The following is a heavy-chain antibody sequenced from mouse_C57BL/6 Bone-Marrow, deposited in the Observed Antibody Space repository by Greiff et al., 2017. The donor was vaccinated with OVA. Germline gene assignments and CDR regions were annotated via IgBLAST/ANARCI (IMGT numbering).Heavy chain of an antibody. CDR1: GYSFTGYY. J-gene: IGHJ4*01. V-gene: IGHV1-42*01. CDR3: ARDITIQY. Sequence: EVQLQQSGPELVKPGASVKISCKASGYSFTGYYMNWVKQSPEKSLEWIGEINPSTGGTTYNQKFKAKATLTVDKSSSTAYMQLKSLTSEDSAVYYCARDITIQYWGQGTSVTVSS. CDR2: INPSTGGT. D-gene: IGHD1-1*02.